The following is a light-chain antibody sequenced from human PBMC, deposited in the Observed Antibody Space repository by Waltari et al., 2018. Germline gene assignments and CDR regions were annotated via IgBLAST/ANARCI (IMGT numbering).Light chain of an antibody. Sequence: DIQMPQSPSSLSASVGARVSITCRASQTISKYLNWDQQKPGKAPQLLIYIASNLQGGVPSRFSGSGSGTDFTLTINSLQPEDFATYYCQQSYSTPQTFGQGTNVEIK. V-gene: IGKV1-39*01. J-gene: IGKJ1*01. CDR2: IAS. CDR1: QTISKY. CDR3: QQSYSTPQT.